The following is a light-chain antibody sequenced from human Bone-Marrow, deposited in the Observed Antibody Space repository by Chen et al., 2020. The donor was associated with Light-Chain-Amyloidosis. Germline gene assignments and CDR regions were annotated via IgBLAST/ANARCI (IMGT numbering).Light chain of an antibody. CDR2: DVS. CDR3: QVWDRSSDRPV. Sequence: SYVLTQPSSVSVAPGQPATYACGGNNIGSTSVHWYQQTPGQAPLLVVYDVSDRPSGIPERLSGSNSGNTATLTISRVEAGDEADYYCQVWDRSSDRPVFGGGTKLTVL. V-gene: IGLV3-21*02. J-gene: IGLJ3*02. CDR1: NIGSTS.